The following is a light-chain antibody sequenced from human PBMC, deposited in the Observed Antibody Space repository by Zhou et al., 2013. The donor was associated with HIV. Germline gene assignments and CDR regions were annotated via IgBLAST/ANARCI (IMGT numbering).Light chain of an antibody. Sequence: EIVMTQSPPTLSVSPGERATLSCRASQSVSSTLAWYQQKPGQAPRLLIYGASTRATGIPARFSGSGSGTGFTLTISSLQSEDFAVYYCQQYNNWPPDSFGQGTRAGDQT. J-gene: IGKJ2*03. CDR3: QQYNNWPPDS. V-gene: IGKV3-15*01. CDR1: QSVSST. CDR2: GAS.